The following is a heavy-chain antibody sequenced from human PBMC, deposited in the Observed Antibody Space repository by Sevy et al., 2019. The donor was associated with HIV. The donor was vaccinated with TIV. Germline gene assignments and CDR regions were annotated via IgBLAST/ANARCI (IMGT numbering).Heavy chain of an antibody. CDR2: IYYSGST. Sequence: SETLSLTCTVSGGSISSSSYYWGWIRQPPGKGLEWIGSIYYSGSTYYNPSLKSRVTISVDTSKNQCSLKLSSVTAADTAVYYCARRFPLVRTIQGAFDIWGQGTMVTVSS. V-gene: IGHV4-39*01. J-gene: IGHJ3*02. D-gene: IGHD6-6*01. CDR3: ARRFPLVRTIQGAFDI. CDR1: GGSISSSSYY.